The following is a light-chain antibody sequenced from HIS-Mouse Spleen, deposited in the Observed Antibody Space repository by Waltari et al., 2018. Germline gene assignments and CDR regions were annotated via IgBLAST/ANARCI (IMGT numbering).Light chain of an antibody. CDR1: SSDVGCYNY. J-gene: IGLJ1*01. Sequence: QSALTQPASVSGSPGHSITISCTGTSSDVGCYNYFSWYQQHPGKAPKPMIYEVSNRPSGVSNRFSGSKSGNTASLTISGLHAEDQAAYYCSSYTSSSTFFGTGTKVTVL. CDR2: EVS. V-gene: IGLV2-14*01. CDR3: SSYTSSSTF.